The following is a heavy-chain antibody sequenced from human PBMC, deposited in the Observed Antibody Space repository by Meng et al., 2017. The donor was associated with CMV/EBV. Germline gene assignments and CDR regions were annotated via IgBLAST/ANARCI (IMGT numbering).Heavy chain of an antibody. V-gene: IGHV4-30-4*08. CDR2: IYYSGCT. CDR3: ASAQDSSSCDY. D-gene: IGHD6-13*01. J-gene: IGHJ4*02. Sequence: HLQELGPRLVKPSLTLSIPCPASGGSFNSGDSYWSWIRQPPRNGLEWIGYIYYSGCTYYNPSLKRRVTISVDTSKTQFSLKLSSVTAADTAVYYCASAQDSSSCDYWGQGTLVTVSS. CDR1: GGSFNSGDSY.